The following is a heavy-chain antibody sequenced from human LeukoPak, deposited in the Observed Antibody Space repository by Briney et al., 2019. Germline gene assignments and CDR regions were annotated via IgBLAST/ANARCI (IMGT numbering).Heavy chain of an antibody. D-gene: IGHD2-2*01. J-gene: IGHJ5*02. V-gene: IGHV1-18*04. Sequence: ASVKVSCKASGYTFTSYGISWVRQAPGQGREWMGWISAYNGNTNYAQKLQGRVTMTTDTSTSTAYMELRSLRSDATAVYYCTRAVVPAASSWFDPWGQGTLVTVSS. CDR2: ISAYNGNT. CDR1: GYTFTSYG. CDR3: TRAVVPAASSWFDP.